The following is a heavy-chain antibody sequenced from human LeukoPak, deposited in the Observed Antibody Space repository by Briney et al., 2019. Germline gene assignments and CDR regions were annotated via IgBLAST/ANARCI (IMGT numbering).Heavy chain of an antibody. Sequence: GGSLRLSCAASGFTFSSYGMHWVRQAPGKGLEWVAFIRYDGSNKYYADSGKGRFTISRANSKNTLYLQMNSLRAEDTAVYYCAKDGTSYYYIYYWGQGTLVTVPS. V-gene: IGHV3-30*02. CDR3: AKDGTSYYYIYY. CDR1: GFTFSSYG. J-gene: IGHJ4*02. CDR2: IRYDGSNK. D-gene: IGHD2/OR15-2a*01.